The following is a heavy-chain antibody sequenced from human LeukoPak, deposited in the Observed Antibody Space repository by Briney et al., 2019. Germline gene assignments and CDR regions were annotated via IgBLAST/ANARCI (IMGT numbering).Heavy chain of an antibody. J-gene: IGHJ4*02. Sequence: GGSLRLSCAASGFTFDDYGMSWVRQAPGKGLEWVSGINWNGGSTGYEDSVKGRFTISRDNAKNSLYLQMNSLRAEDTAVYYCARGTIAAAGYYYFDYWGQGTQVTVSS. CDR3: ARGTIAAAGYYYFDY. D-gene: IGHD6-13*01. CDR2: INWNGGST. V-gene: IGHV3-20*04. CDR1: GFTFDDYG.